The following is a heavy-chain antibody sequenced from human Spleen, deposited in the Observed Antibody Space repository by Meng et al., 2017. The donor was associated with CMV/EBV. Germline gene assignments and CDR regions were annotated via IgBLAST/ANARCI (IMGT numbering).Heavy chain of an antibody. CDR1: GDSVSSGSHY. V-gene: IGHV4-61*01. Sequence: SGDSVSSGSHYWGWIRQPPGKGLEWIGYIYYGGSTKYNPSLKRRATISLDTSKNQFSLNLISVTAADTAVYYCARDLGCSSVTCHTDYWGQGTLVTVSS. CDR2: IYYGGST. J-gene: IGHJ4*02. CDR3: ARDLGCSSVTCHTDY. D-gene: IGHD2-2*02.